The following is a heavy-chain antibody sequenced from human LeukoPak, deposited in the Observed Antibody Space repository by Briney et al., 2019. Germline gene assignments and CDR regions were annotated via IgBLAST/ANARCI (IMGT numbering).Heavy chain of an antibody. CDR1: GGSVSSGSYY. V-gene: IGHV4-61*01. D-gene: IGHD3-22*01. CDR3: AGALVVVSDAFDI. CDR2: IYYSGST. Sequence: SETLSLTCTVSGGSVSSGSYYWSWIRQPPGKGLEWIGYIYYSGSTNYNPSLKSRVTISVDTSKNQFSLKLSSVTAADTAVYYCAGALVVVSDAFDIWGQGTMVTVSS. J-gene: IGHJ3*02.